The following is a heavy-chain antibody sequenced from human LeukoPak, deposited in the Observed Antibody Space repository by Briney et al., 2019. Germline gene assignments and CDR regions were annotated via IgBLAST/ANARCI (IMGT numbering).Heavy chain of an antibody. Sequence: PSQTLSLTCTVSGGSISSGSYYWSWIRRPAGKGLEWIGRIYTSGSTNYNPSLKSRVTISVDTSKNQFSLKLSSVTAADTAVYYCARENMVRGVEPDYWGQGTLVTVSS. J-gene: IGHJ4*02. CDR3: ARENMVRGVEPDY. V-gene: IGHV4-61*02. CDR2: IYTSGST. D-gene: IGHD3-10*01. CDR1: GGSISSGSYY.